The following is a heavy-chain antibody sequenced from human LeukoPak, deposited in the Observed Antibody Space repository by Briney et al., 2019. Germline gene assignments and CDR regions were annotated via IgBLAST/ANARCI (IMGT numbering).Heavy chain of an antibody. CDR3: AKDRLAVAATQLDY. Sequence: PGGSLRLSCAASGFTFSSYAMSWVRQAPGKGLEWASAISGSGGSTYYADSVKGRFTISRDNSKNTLYLQMNSLRAEDTAVYYCAKDRLAVAATQLDYWGQGTLVTVSS. D-gene: IGHD6-19*01. CDR2: ISGSGGST. V-gene: IGHV3-23*01. CDR1: GFTFSSYA. J-gene: IGHJ4*02.